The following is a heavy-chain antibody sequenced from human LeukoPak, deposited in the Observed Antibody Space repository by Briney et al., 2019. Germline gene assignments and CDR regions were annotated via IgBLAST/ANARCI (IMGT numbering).Heavy chain of an antibody. J-gene: IGHJ5*02. V-gene: IGHV3-23*01. CDR2: ISGSGGST. D-gene: IGHD3-3*01. CDR3: AKEDRRITIFGVVTNWFDP. CDR1: GFTFSSYA. Sequence: GGSLRLSCAASGFTFSSYAMRWVRHAPGKGLECVSAISGSGGSTYYTHSVRRLFTLSRDNSKNTLYLQMNSLRAEDTAVYYCAKEDRRITIFGVVTNWFDPWGQGTLVTVSS.